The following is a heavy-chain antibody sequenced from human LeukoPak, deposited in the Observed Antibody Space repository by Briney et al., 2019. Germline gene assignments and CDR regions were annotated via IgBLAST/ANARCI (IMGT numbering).Heavy chain of an antibody. CDR1: GFTFSDYY. CDR3: ARRGRASYADYYYYGMDV. J-gene: IGHJ6*04. D-gene: IGHD1-26*01. CDR2: ISSSSSYT. V-gene: IGHV3-11*06. Sequence: GGSLRLSCAASGFTFSDYYMSWIRQAPGKGLEWVSYISSSSSYTNYADSVKGRFTISRDNAKNSLYLQMNSLRAEDTAVYYCARRGRASYADYYYYGMDVWGNGTTVTVSS.